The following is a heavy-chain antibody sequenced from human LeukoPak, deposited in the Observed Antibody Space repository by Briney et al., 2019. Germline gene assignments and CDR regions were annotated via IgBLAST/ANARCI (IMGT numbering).Heavy chain of an antibody. V-gene: IGHV3-7*02. CDR3: ARVRGGVIPDAFDI. J-gene: IGHJ3*02. CDR2: IKQDGSEE. Sequence: GGSLRLSCAASGFTFTNYWMNGVGQAPGKGLEWVANIKQDGSEENYVDSVKGRFTISIDNAKNSVHLQMNSLRAEDTAVYYCARVRGGVIPDAFDIWGQGTRVTVSS. CDR1: GFTFTNYW. D-gene: IGHD3-10*01.